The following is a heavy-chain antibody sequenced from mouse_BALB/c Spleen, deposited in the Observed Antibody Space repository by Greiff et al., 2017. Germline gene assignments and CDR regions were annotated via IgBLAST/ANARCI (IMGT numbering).Heavy chain of an antibody. V-gene: IGHV5-6-4*01. CDR3: TRDDGNSQYFDY. D-gene: IGHD2-1*01. Sequence: EVQRVESGGGLVKPGGSLKLSCAASGFTFSSYTMSWVRQTPEKRLEWVATISSGGSYTYYPDSVKGRFTISRDNAKNTLYLQMSSLKSEDTAMYDCTRDDGNSQYFDYWGQGTTLTVSS. CDR1: GFTFSSYT. J-gene: IGHJ2*01. CDR2: ISSGGSYT.